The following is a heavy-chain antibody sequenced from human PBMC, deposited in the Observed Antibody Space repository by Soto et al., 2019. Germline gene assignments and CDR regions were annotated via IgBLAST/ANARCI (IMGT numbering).Heavy chain of an antibody. CDR3: AKDPTNPMIVVPRAFDY. V-gene: IGHV3-23*01. CDR1: GFTFSSYA. J-gene: IGHJ4*02. D-gene: IGHD3-22*01. CDR2: ISGSGGST. Sequence: GGSLRLSCAASGFTFSSYAMSWVRQAPGKGLEWVSAISGSGGSTYYADSVKGRFTISRDNSKNTLYLQMNSLRAEDTAVYYCAKDPTNPMIVVPRAFDYWGQGTLVTVSS.